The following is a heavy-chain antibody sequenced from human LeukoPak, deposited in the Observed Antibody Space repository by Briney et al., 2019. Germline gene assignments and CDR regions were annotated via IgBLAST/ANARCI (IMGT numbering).Heavy chain of an antibody. CDR1: GFTFSSYA. Sequence: GGSLRLSCAASGFTFSSYAMSWVRQAPGKGLEWVSAISGSGGSTYYADSVKGRFTISRDNSKNTLCLQMNSLRAEDTAVYYCAKDPQQWLTNNWFDPWGQGTLVTVSS. CDR2: ISGSGGST. J-gene: IGHJ5*02. V-gene: IGHV3-23*01. D-gene: IGHD6-19*01. CDR3: AKDPQQWLTNNWFDP.